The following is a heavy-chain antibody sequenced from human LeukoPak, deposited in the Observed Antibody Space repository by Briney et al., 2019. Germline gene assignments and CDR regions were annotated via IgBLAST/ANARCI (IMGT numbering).Heavy chain of an antibody. CDR1: GYTFTSYD. J-gene: IGHJ1*01. CDR3: ARNSVRTLRMTTN. V-gene: IGHV1-8*01. Sequence: ASVKVSCKASGYTFTSYDINWVRQATGQGLEWMGWMNPNSGNTGYAQKFQGRVTMTRSTSINTAYMELNSLTSEDTAVYYTARNSVRTLRMTTNGGEGSLVTVSS. CDR2: MNPNSGNT. D-gene: IGHD4-11*01.